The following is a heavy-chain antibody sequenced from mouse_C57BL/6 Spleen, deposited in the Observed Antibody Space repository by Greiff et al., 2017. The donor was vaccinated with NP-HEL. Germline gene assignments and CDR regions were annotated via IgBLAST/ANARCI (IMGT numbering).Heavy chain of an antibody. CDR1: GYTFTEYT. J-gene: IGHJ2*01. CDR3: ARHEGLTGYFDY. D-gene: IGHD4-1*01. Sequence: VKLMESGAELVKPGASVKLSCKASGYTFTEYTIHWVKQRSGQGLEWIGWFYPGSGSIKYNEKFKDKATLTADKSSSTVYMELSRLTSEDSAVYFCARHEGLTGYFDYWGQGTTLTVSP. V-gene: IGHV1-62-2*01. CDR2: FYPGSGSI.